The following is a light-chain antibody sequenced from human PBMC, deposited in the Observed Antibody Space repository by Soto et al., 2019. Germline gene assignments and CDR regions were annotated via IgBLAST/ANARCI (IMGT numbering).Light chain of an antibody. J-gene: IGKJ1*01. Sequence: EIVLTQSPGTLSLSPGERATLSCRASQTVSSSYLAWYQQKPGQAPRLLIYGASRRATGIPDRFSGSGSGTDFTLTLSRLEPEDCAVYFCQQYGSAPSWTCGQGTKVDVK. CDR2: GAS. CDR1: QTVSSSY. CDR3: QQYGSAPSWT. V-gene: IGKV3-20*01.